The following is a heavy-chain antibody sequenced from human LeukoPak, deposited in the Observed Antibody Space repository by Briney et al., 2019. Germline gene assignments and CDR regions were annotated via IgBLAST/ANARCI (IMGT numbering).Heavy chain of an antibody. J-gene: IGHJ4*02. Sequence: SETLSLTCAVYGGSFSGYYGSWIRQPPGKGLEWIGENNHSGSTNYNPSLKSRVTISVDTSKNQFSLKLSSVTAADTAVYYCARGGAQYCSSTSRYTLFDYWGQGTLVTVSS. D-gene: IGHD2-2*02. CDR1: GGSFSGYY. CDR3: ARGGAQYCSSTSRYTLFDY. CDR2: NNHSGST. V-gene: IGHV4-34*01.